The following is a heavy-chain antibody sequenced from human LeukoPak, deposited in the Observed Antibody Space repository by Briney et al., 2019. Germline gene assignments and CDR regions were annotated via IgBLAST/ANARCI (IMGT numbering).Heavy chain of an antibody. CDR2: ISSSSSYI. J-gene: IGHJ4*02. CDR3: ARDYYDSSASFDY. V-gene: IGHV3-21*01. CDR1: GFTFSSYS. D-gene: IGHD3-22*01. Sequence: GGSLRLSCAASGFTFSSYSMTWVRQAPGKGLEWVSSISSSSSYIYYADSVKGRFTISRDNAKNSLYLQMNSLRAEDTAVYYCARDYYDSSASFDYWGQGTLVTVSS.